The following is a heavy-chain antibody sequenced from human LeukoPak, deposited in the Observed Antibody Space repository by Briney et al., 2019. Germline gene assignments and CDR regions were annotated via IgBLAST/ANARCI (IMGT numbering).Heavy chain of an antibody. CDR3: ARSRGYSGSYCFDY. CDR2: IYYSGST. V-gene: IGHV4-61*05. Sequence: SETLSLTCTVSGGSISSSSYYWGWIRQPPGKGLEWIGYIYYSGSTNYNPSLKSRVTISVDTSKNQFSLKLSSVTAADTAVYYCARSRGYSGSYCFDYWGQGTLVTVSS. D-gene: IGHD1-26*01. CDR1: GGSISSSSYY. J-gene: IGHJ4*02.